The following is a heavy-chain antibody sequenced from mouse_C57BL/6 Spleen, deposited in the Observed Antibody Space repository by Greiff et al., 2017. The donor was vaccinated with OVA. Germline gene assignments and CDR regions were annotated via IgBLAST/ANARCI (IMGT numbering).Heavy chain of an antibody. J-gene: IGHJ4*01. V-gene: IGHV5-4*01. D-gene: IGHD2-4*01. CDR3: ARDGDYDYDEEVLGY. CDR1: GFTFSSYA. CDR2: ISDGGSYT. Sequence: EVKLMESGGGLVKPGGSLNLSCAASGFTFSSYAMSWVRQTPEKRLEWVATISDGGSYTYYPDNVKGRFTISRDNAKNNLYLQMSHLKSEDTAMYYCARDGDYDYDEEVLGYWGQGTSVTVSS.